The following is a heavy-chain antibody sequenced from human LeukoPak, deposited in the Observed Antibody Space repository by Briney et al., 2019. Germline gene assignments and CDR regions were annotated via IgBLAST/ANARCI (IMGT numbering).Heavy chain of an antibody. CDR3: ARGGDFTMVRGVIIIYYYYGMDV. D-gene: IGHD3-10*01. Sequence: GASVKVSCKASGYTFTGYYMHWVRQAPGQGLEWMGWINPNSGGANYAQKFQGRVTMTRDTSISTAYMELSRLRSDDTAVYYCARGGDFTMVRGVIIIYYYYGMDVWGQGTTVTVSS. J-gene: IGHJ6*02. CDR1: GYTFTGYY. CDR2: INPNSGGA. V-gene: IGHV1-2*02.